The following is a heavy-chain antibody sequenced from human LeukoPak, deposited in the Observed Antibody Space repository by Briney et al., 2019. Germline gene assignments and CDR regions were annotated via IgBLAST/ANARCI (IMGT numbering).Heavy chain of an antibody. J-gene: IGHJ4*02. CDR2: ISSSGSTI. V-gene: IGHV3-48*03. CDR1: GFTFSSYE. Sequence: LPGGSLRLSCAASGFTFSSYEMNWVRQAPGKGLEWVSYISSSGSTIYYADSVKGRFTISRDNAKSSLFLQLNGLRVEDTAVYYCARFSRSAESHWGQGTLVTVSS. CDR3: ARFSRSAESH. D-gene: IGHD2-15*01.